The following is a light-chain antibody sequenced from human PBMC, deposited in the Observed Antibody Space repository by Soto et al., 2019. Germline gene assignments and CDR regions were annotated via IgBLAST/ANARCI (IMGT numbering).Light chain of an antibody. CDR2: EAS. J-gene: IGKJ1*01. CDR1: QSVNNF. V-gene: IGKV3-11*01. Sequence: EILLTQSPATLSLSPGERATLSCRASQSVNNFLAWYQQRPGQAPRLLMYEASNRATGVPARFSGSGSGTDFTLTISSLEPEDFAIYYCQQRRNWPPTFGQGTKVDIK. CDR3: QQRRNWPPT.